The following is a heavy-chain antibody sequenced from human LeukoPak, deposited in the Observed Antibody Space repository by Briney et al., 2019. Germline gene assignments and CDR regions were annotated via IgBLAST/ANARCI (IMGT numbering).Heavy chain of an antibody. J-gene: IGHJ4*02. V-gene: IGHV4-39*07. CDR3: ARGRRPNDFWSGYYRSYYFDY. D-gene: IGHD3-3*01. CDR2: IYYSGST. CDR1: GGSISSGGYY. Sequence: SETLSLTCTVSGGSISSGGYYWGWIRQPPGKGLEWIGSIYYSGSTYYNPSLKSRVTISVDTSKNQFSLKLSSVTAADTAVYYCARGRRPNDFWSGYYRSYYFDYWGQGTLVTVSS.